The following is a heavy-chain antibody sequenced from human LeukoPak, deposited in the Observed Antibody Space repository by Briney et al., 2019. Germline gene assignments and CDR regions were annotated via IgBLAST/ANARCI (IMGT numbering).Heavy chain of an antibody. Sequence: GTSVKVSCKASGFTFTSSAMQWVRQARGQRLEWIGWIVVGSGNTNYAQKFQERVTITRDMSTSTAYMELSSLRSEDPAVYYCAADPSAYYYDSSGAFDIWGQGTMVTVSS. J-gene: IGHJ3*02. CDR2: IVVGSGNT. D-gene: IGHD3-22*01. CDR3: AADPSAYYYDSSGAFDI. V-gene: IGHV1-58*02. CDR1: GFTFTSSA.